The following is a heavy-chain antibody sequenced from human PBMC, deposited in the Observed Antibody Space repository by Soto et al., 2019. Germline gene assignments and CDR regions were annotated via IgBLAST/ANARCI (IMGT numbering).Heavy chain of an antibody. V-gene: IGHV1-18*01. J-gene: IGHJ4*02. D-gene: IGHD2-15*01. Sequence: GASVKVSCKASGYTFTSYGISWVRQAPGQGLEWMGWISAYNGNTSYAQKLQGRVTMTTDTSTSTAYMELRSLRSDDTAVYYCVVAAQPYYFDYWGQGTLVTVSS. CDR3: VVAAQPYYFDY. CDR2: ISAYNGNT. CDR1: GYTFTSYG.